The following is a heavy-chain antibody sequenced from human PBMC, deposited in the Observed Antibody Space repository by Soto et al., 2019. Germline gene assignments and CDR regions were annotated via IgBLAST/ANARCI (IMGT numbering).Heavy chain of an antibody. CDR3: AVPQYDSSGYSAFDI. D-gene: IGHD3-22*01. J-gene: IGHJ3*02. CDR1: GGSISSSNW. Sequence: QVQLQESGPGLVKPSGTLSLTCAVSGGSISSSNWWSWVRQPPGKGLEWIGEIYHSGSTNYNPSLRGRVTISVDKSKNQFSLKLSSVTAADTAVYYCAVPQYDSSGYSAFDIWGQGTMVTVSS. CDR2: IYHSGST. V-gene: IGHV4-4*02.